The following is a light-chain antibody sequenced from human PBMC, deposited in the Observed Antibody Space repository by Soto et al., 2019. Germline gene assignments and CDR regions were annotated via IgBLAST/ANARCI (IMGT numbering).Light chain of an antibody. Sequence: EIVMTQSPATLSVSPGERATLSCRASQSVSTNLAWYQQKPGQAPRLLIYGASTRATGIPARFSGRGSGTEFTLTISSLQSEDCAVYYCQQCSDWPHIFGQGTKLEI. CDR1: QSVSTN. CDR3: QQCSDWPHI. CDR2: GAS. V-gene: IGKV3-15*01. J-gene: IGKJ2*01.